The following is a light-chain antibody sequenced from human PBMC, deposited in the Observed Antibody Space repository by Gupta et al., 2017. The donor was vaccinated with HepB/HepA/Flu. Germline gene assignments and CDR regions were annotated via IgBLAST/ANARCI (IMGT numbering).Light chain of an antibody. CDR2: AAS. CDR3: QQSDSTPLT. J-gene: IGKJ5*01. CDR1: QISSSY. V-gene: IGKV1-39*01. Sequence: DIQMTQPPSSLSSSVVDRVTITSRASQISSSYLNWYQQKPGKAPKFLIDAASSVQSGVPRRCSGRGWGKDFTLTISRLQPEDFATYYCQQSDSTPLTFGQGTQLETK.